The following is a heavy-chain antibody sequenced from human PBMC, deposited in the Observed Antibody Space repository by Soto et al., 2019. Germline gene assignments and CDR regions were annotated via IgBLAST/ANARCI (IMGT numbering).Heavy chain of an antibody. CDR2: TYYRSRWYN. D-gene: IGHD1-7*01. J-gene: IGHJ6*03. CDR1: GDSVSXNXAA. Sequence: SQTLSLTCAISGDSVSXNXAAWNWIRLSPSRGLEWLARTYYRSRWYNDYAVSVRSRITVNPDTSKNQFSLQLTSVTPEDTAVYYCAGTTSHQWYYMDVWGKGTTVTVSS. CDR3: AGTTSHQWYYMDV. V-gene: IGHV6-1*01.